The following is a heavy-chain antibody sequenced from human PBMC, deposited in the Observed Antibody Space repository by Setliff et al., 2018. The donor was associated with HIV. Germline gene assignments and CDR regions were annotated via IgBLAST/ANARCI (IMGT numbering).Heavy chain of an antibody. CDR1: GDSIMTGDW. J-gene: IGHJ4*02. CDR3: ARREATYYYDTRYFDS. V-gene: IGHV4-4*02. Sequence: SETLSLTCAVSGDSIMTGDWWSWVRQSPGKRLEWIGEISHSGSTNYNPSLRSRVTMSVDKSNNQFSLKLSSVTAADTAVYYCARREATYYYDTRYFDSWGQGTLVTVSS. CDR2: ISHSGST. D-gene: IGHD3-22*01.